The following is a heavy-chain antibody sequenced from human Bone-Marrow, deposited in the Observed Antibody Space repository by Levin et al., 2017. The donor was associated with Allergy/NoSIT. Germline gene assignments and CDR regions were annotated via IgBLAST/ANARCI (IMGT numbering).Heavy chain of an antibody. V-gene: IGHV3-66*04. CDR2: IYSGGST. J-gene: IGHJ4*02. Sequence: GESLKISCAVSGFTISNNYMSWVRQASGKGLEWVSVIYSGGSTYYADSVKGRFTISRANSENTLYLQMNSLRAEDTAVYYCARLDFNYGSYYWGQGTLVTVSS. D-gene: IGHD3-10*01. CDR3: ARLDFNYGSYY. CDR1: GFTISNNY.